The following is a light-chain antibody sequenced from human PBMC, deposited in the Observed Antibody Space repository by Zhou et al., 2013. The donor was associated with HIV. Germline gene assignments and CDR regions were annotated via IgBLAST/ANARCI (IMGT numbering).Light chain of an antibody. Sequence: DIQMTQSPPFLSASVGDNITLTCRASQGIANYVAWYQLKPRKPPQTPDTWCHLCTIQGSHRRFSGSGYGAEFTLNINGLQPEDVATYYCQKYNSAPWPFGLGTKV. J-gene: IGKJ1*01. CDR2: CH. CDR1: QGIANY. V-gene: IGKV1-27*01. CDR3: QKYNSAPWP.